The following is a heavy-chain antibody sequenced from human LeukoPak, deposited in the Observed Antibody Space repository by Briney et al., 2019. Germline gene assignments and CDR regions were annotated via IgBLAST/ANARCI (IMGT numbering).Heavy chain of an antibody. D-gene: IGHD1-26*01. V-gene: IGHV4-38-2*02. CDR2: IYHSGST. J-gene: IGHJ4*02. Sequence: SETLSLTCTVSGYSISSGYYWGWIRQPPGKGLEWIGSIYHSGSTYYNPSLKSRVTISVDTSKNQFSLKLSSVTAADTAVYYCARGRVGANHIDYWGQGTLVTVSS. CDR1: GYSISSGYY. CDR3: ARGRVGANHIDY.